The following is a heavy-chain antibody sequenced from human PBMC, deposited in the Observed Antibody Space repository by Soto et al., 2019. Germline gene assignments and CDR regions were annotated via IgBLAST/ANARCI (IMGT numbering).Heavy chain of an antibody. V-gene: IGHV1-3*01. CDR1: GYTFTSYA. D-gene: IGHD2-15*01. Sequence: QVQLVQSGAEVKKPGASVKVSCKASGYTFTSYAMHWVRQAPGQRLEWMGWINAGNGNTKYSQKYQGRVTITRDTSASTAYMELSSLRSEDTAVYYCARALGVVTDDYWGQGTLVTVSS. CDR3: ARALGVVTDDY. CDR2: INAGNGNT. J-gene: IGHJ4*02.